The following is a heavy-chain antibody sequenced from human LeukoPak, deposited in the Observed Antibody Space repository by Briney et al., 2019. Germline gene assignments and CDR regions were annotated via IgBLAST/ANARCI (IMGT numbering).Heavy chain of an antibody. CDR3: ARAPQATVTSYSYYYMDV. CDR1: RGSISSGDYS. CDR2: IYTSGST. J-gene: IGHJ6*03. D-gene: IGHD4-11*01. Sequence: TSETLSLTCTASRGSISSGDYSWSWIRQPAGKGLEWIGRIYTSGSTNYNPSLKSRVTISVDTSKTQFSLNLSSVTAADTAVYYCARAPQATVTSYSYYYMDVWGKGTTVTVSS. V-gene: IGHV4-61*02.